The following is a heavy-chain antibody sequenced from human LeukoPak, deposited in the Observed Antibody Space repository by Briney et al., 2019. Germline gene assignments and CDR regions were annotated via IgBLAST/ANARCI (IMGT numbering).Heavy chain of an antibody. J-gene: IGHJ5*02. D-gene: IGHD3-9*01. Sequence: GASVKVSCKASGYTFTGYYMHWVRQAPGQGLEWMGWFNPNSGGTNYAQKFQGRVTMTRDTSISTAYMELSRLRSDDTAVYYCARVPGRNVLRHLEASSNWFDPWGQGTLVTVSS. CDR1: GYTFTGYY. CDR3: ARVPGRNVLRHLEASSNWFDP. CDR2: FNPNSGGT. V-gene: IGHV1-2*02.